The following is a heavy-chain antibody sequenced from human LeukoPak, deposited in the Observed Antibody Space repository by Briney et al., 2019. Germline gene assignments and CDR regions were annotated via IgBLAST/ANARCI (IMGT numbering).Heavy chain of an antibody. D-gene: IGHD5-24*01. V-gene: IGHV4-34*01. CDR3: ARRPGGRRDGPNFQH. CDR2: INHSGST. CDR1: GGSFSGYY. J-gene: IGHJ1*01. Sequence: SETLSLTCAVYGGSFSGYYWSWIRQPPGKGLEWIGEINHSGSTNYNPSLKSRVTISVDTSKNQFSLKLSSVTAADTAVYYCARRPGGRRDGPNFQHWGQGTLVTVSS.